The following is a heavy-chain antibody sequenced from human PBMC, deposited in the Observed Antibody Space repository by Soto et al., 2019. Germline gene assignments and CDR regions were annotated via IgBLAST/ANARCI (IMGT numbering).Heavy chain of an antibody. D-gene: IGHD2-2*01. J-gene: IGHJ4*01. CDR1: GFTFNSYA. V-gene: IGHV3-23*01. CDR3: VRKYPGTRPFDY. CDR2: IGTDGNT. Sequence: VGSLRLSCAASGFTFNSYAMNWVRQAPGKGLAWVSAIGTDGNTYYANSVKGRFTISRDNSRTTLYLQMNSLRVEDTALYYCVRKYPGTRPFDYWGQGTLVTVSS.